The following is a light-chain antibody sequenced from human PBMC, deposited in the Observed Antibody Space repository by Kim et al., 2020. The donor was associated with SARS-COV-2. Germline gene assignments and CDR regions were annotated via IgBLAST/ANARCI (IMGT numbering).Light chain of an antibody. V-gene: IGLV1-47*01. Sequence: ELTQPPSASVTPGQTARITCSGSSFNIENNWLYWLQQLPAAAFKLLICCNHPRRSGVRDPFSRSKSGASPSLAMIGPRSEAEAYYYCSSSDYGLNAYV. CDR1: SFNIENNW. CDR2: CNH. J-gene: IGLJ1*01. CDR3: SSSDYGLNAYV.